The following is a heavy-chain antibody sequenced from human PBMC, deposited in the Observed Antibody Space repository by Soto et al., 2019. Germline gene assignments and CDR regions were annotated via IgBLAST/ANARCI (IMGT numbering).Heavy chain of an antibody. CDR2: ISSSSSYI. Sequence: GVPLRLSCAASPVTFSSYSMNCARQPPGKGLERVSSISSSSSYIYYADSVKGRFTISRDNAKNSLYLQMNSLRAEDTAVYYCARYRRSGYDFYYYYYGMDVWGQGTTVTVSS. V-gene: IGHV3-21*01. CDR3: ARYRRSGYDFYYYYYGMDV. CDR1: PVTFSSYS. D-gene: IGHD5-12*01. J-gene: IGHJ6*02.